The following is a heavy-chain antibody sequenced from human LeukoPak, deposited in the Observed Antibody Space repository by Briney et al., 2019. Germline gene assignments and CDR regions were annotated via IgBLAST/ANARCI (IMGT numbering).Heavy chain of an antibody. J-gene: IGHJ6*03. Sequence: GASVKFSCQASGYTFTSYYMHWVRQAPGQGLEWMGIINPSGGSTSYAQKFQGRVTMTRDMSTSTVYMELSSLRSEDTAVYYCAREGATIFGVVSYYYYYYYMDVWGKGTTVTVSS. D-gene: IGHD3-3*01. V-gene: IGHV1-46*01. CDR2: INPSGGST. CDR1: GYTFTSYY. CDR3: AREGATIFGVVSYYYYYYYMDV.